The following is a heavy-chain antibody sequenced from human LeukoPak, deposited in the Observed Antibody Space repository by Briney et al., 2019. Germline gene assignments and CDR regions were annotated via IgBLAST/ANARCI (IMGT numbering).Heavy chain of an antibody. D-gene: IGHD5-12*01. CDR3: ASGGYDWVFDY. CDR2: ISAYNGNT. CDR1: GYTFTTYN. J-gene: IGHJ4*02. V-gene: IGHV1-18*01. Sequence: ASVKVSCKASGYTFTTYNINWVRQAPGQGLEWMGWISAYNGNTNYAQKLQGRVTMTTDTSTSTAYMELRSLRSDDTAVYYCASGGYDWVFDYWGQGTLVTVSS.